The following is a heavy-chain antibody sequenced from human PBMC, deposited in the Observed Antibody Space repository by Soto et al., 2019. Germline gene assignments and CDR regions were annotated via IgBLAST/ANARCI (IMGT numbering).Heavy chain of an antibody. CDR1: GGSISSYY. J-gene: IGHJ3*02. CDR2: IYYSGST. D-gene: IGHD6-13*01. V-gene: IGHV4-59*01. Sequence: SETLSLTCTVSGGSISSYYWSWIRQPPGKGLEWIGYIYYSGSTYYNPSLKSRVTISVDTSKNQFSLKLSSVTAADTAVYYCARDKGSSWYFYAFDIWGQGTMVTVSS. CDR3: ARDKGSSWYFYAFDI.